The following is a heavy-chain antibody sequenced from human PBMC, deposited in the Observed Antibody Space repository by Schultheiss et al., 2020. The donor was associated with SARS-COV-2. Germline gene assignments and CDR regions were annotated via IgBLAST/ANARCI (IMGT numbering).Heavy chain of an antibody. CDR2: IWYDGSNK. D-gene: IGHD1-1*01. CDR1: GFTFSSYA. CDR3: AKDPPVTTLDY. V-gene: IGHV3-30*07. J-gene: IGHJ4*02. Sequence: GGSLRLSCAASGFTFSSYAMHWVRQAPGKGLEWVAVIWYDGSNKYYADSVKGRFTISRDNSKNTLYLQMNSLRAEDTAVYYCAKDPPVTTLDYWGQGTLVTVSS.